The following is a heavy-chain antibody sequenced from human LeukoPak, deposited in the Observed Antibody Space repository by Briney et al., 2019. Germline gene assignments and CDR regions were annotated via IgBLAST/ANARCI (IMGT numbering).Heavy chain of an antibody. CDR2: IYYSGST. V-gene: IGHV4-39*01. J-gene: IGHJ4*02. CDR1: GGSMSSYY. D-gene: IGHD6-13*01. CDR3: ARGGIAAVSY. Sequence: SETLSLTCSVSGGSMSSYYWGWIRQPPGKGLEWIGSIYYSGSTYYNPSLKSRVTISVDTSKNQFSLKLRSVTAADTAVYYCARGGIAAVSYWGQRTLVTVSS.